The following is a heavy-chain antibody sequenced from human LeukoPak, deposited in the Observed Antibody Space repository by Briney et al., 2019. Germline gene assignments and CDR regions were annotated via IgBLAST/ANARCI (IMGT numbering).Heavy chain of an antibody. CDR3: ARDLWGWGSDYLDY. CDR2: ISPNSGAT. D-gene: IGHD4/OR15-4a*01. Sequence: ASVKVSCKASGYTFTDYYVHWVRLVPGQGLEWMGRISPNSGATNYSEKFRGRVTMARDTSINTVYMEMSSLRSDDTAVYYCARDLWGWGSDYLDYWGQGTLVTVSS. J-gene: IGHJ4*02. CDR1: GYTFTDYY. V-gene: IGHV1-2*06.